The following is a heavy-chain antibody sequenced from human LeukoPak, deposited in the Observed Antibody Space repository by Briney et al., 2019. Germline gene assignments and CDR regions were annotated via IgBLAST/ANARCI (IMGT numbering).Heavy chain of an antibody. CDR2: ISGTGGST. J-gene: IGHJ4*02. V-gene: IGHV3-23*01. Sequence: PGGSLRLSCAASGFTFSSYAMSWVRQAPGKGLEWVSTISGTGGSTYYADSVKDRFAISRDNSKSTLYLQMDSLRAEDTAVYYCVKDFGRNLGGPGYWGRGTLVTVSS. CDR3: VKDFGRNLGGPGY. CDR1: GFTFSSYA. D-gene: IGHD3-10*01.